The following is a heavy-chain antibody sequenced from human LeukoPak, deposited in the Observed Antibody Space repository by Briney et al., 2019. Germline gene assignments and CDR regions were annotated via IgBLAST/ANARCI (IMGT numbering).Heavy chain of an antibody. J-gene: IGHJ4*02. CDR1: GGSMRNYF. V-gene: IGHV4-59*01. Sequence: SETLFLTCTVSGGSMRNYFWSWIRQPPGKRLEWIGYMSDSGITAYNPSLKSRVTFSLNTSNNQFSLKVTSVTAADTAVYYCARVDALAASLDYWGQGTLVTVSS. CDR2: MSDSGIT. D-gene: IGHD6-13*01. CDR3: ARVDALAASLDY.